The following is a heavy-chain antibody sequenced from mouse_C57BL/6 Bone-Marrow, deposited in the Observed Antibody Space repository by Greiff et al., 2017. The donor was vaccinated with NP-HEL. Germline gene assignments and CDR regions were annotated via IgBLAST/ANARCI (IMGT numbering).Heavy chain of an antibody. CDR1: GFTFSSYT. Sequence: EVKLVESGGGLVKPGGSLKLSCAASGFTFSSYTMSWVRQTPEKRLEWVATISGGGGNTYYPDSVKGRFTISRDNAKNTLYLQMIRLRSEDTALYYCARHTYDYDGFDYWGQGTTLTVSS. CDR2: ISGGGGNT. V-gene: IGHV5-9*01. D-gene: IGHD2-4*01. J-gene: IGHJ2*01. CDR3: ARHTYDYDGFDY.